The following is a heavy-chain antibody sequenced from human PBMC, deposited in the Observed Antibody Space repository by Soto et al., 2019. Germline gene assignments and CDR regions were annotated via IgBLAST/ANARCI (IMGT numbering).Heavy chain of an antibody. CDR1: GGSISSSTYY. J-gene: IGHJ4*02. D-gene: IGHD2-2*01. Sequence: SETLSLTCTVSGGSISSSTYYWGWTRQPPGQGPEWIGCIYYRGTTNYNASFNSRVTISVDTSKNQFSLKLTSVTTADTAVYYCARGGGSPYHDHEFDYWGQGILVTVSS. CDR3: ARGGGSPYHDHEFDY. V-gene: IGHV4-39*07. CDR2: IYYRGTT.